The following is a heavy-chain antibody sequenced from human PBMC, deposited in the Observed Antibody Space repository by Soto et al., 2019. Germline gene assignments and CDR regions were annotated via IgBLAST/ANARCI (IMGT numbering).Heavy chain of an antibody. D-gene: IGHD2-2*01. CDR1: GFTFSSYG. J-gene: IGHJ6*02. V-gene: IGHV3-33*01. CDR3: ARDGRYCSSTSCYYYYYYGMDV. Sequence: GGSLRLSCTASGFTFSSYGMHWVRQAPGKGLEWVAVIWYDGSNKYYADSVKGRFTISRDNSKNTLYLQMNSLRAEDTAVYYCARDGRYCSSTSCYYYYYYGMDVWGQGTPVTVSS. CDR2: IWYDGSNK.